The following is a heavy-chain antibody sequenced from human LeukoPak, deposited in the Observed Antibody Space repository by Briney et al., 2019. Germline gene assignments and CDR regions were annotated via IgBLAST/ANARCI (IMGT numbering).Heavy chain of an antibody. J-gene: IGHJ6*03. V-gene: IGHV4-34*01. D-gene: IGHD3-22*01. CDR1: GGSFSGYY. Sequence: PSETLSLTCAVYGGSFSGYYWSWIRQPPGKGLEWIGEINHSGSTNYNPSLKSRVTISVDTSKNQFSLKLSSVTAADTAVYYCARKNFYYDSSGYQTYYYYYYMDVWGKGTTVTISS. CDR2: INHSGST. CDR3: ARKNFYYDSSGYQTYYYYYYMDV.